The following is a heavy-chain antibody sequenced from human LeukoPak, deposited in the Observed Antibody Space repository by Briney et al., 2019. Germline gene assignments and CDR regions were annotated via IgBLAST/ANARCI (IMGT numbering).Heavy chain of an antibody. D-gene: IGHD6-19*01. V-gene: IGHV4-61*01. CDR2: IYYSGST. J-gene: IGHJ4*02. CDR3: ARTGWYEASYYFDY. Sequence: SQTLSLTCTVSGGSISGGSYYWSWIRQPPGKGLEWIGYIYYSGSTNYNPSLKSRVTISVDTSKNQFSLKLSSVTAADTAVYYCARTGWYEASYYFDYWGQGTLVAVSS. CDR1: GGSISGGSYY.